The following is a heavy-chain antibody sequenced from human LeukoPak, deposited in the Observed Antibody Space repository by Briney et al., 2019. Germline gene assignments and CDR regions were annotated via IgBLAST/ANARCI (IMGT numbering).Heavy chain of an antibody. J-gene: IGHJ4*02. V-gene: IGHV3-74*01. CDR3: AREGYYNSSGYSIRFSY. D-gene: IGHD3-22*01. CDR2: INSDGRTT. Sequence: GGSLRLSCEASEFTFSSYWMHWVRQAPGKGLVWVSRINSDGRTTIYADSVKGRFTISRDNAKNTLYLQMNSLRAEDTAVYYCAREGYYNSSGYSIRFSYWGQGTLVTVSS. CDR1: EFTFSSYW.